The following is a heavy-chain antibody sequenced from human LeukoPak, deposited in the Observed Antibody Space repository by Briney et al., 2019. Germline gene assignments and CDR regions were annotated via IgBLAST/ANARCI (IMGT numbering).Heavy chain of an antibody. CDR1: GLTVSSNY. CDR2: IYSGGST. CDR3: ARGGSTGPRYYFDY. Sequence: PGGSLRLSCAASGLTVSSNYMSWVRQAPGKGLEWGSVIYSGGSTYYADSVKGRFTISRDNSKNTLYLQMNSLRAEDTAVYYCARGGSTGPRYYFDYWGQGTLVTVSS. V-gene: IGHV3-53*01. J-gene: IGHJ4*02. D-gene: IGHD2-2*01.